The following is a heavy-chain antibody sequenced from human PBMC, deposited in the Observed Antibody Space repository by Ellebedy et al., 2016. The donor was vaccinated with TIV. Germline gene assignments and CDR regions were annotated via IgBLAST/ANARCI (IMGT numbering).Heavy chain of an antibody. J-gene: IGHJ5*02. V-gene: IGHV4-34*01. D-gene: IGHD3-3*01. CDR2: INHSGST. CDR1: GGSFSGYY. CDR3: ARKKCITIFGVVISAVGFDP. Sequence: SETLSLTXAVYGGSFSGYYWSWIRQPPGKGLEWIGEINHSGSTNYNPSLKSRVTISVDTSKNQFSLKLSSVTAADTAVYYCARKKCITIFGVVISAVGFDPWGQGTLVTVSS.